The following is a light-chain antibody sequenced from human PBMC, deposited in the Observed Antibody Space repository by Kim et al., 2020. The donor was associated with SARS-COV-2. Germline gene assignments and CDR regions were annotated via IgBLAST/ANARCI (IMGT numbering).Light chain of an antibody. CDR3: QQYNNWPPT. V-gene: IGKV3-15*01. CDR1: QSVSSN. J-gene: IGKJ1*01. Sequence: EIVMTLSPATLSVSPGERATLSCRASQSVSSNLAWGQQKPGQAPRLLIYGASTRATGIPARFSGSGSGTEFTLTISSLQSEDFAVYYCQQYNNWPPTFGQGTKVDIK. CDR2: GAS.